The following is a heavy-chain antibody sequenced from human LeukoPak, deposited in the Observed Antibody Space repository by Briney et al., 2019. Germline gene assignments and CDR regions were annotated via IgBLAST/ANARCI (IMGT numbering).Heavy chain of an antibody. D-gene: IGHD6-13*01. Sequence: GESLKISCKGSGYRFTSYWIGWVRQMPGKGLEWMGIIYPGDLDTRYSPSFRGQVTISADKSTSTAYLQWRSLWASDTAMYYCARGAIPAAVTGGADFDYWGQGTLVTVSS. CDR3: ARGAIPAAVTGGADFDY. V-gene: IGHV5-51*01. CDR1: GYRFTSYW. J-gene: IGHJ4*02. CDR2: IYPGDLDT.